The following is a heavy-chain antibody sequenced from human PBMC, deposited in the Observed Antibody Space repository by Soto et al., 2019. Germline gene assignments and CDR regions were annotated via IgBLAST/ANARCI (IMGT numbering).Heavy chain of an antibody. CDR2: INHSGST. Sequence: QVQLQQWGAGLLKPSETLSLTCAVYGGSFSGYYWSWIRQPPGKGLEWIGEINHSGSTNYNPSLKSRVTISVDTSKNQFSLKLSSVTAADTDVYYCARGEAGGYDYWGQGSLVSVAS. CDR3: ARGEAGGYDY. CDR1: GGSFSGYY. J-gene: IGHJ4*02. V-gene: IGHV4-34*01. D-gene: IGHD3-16*01.